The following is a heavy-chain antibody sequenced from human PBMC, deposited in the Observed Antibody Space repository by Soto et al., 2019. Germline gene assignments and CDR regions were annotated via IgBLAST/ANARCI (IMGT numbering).Heavy chain of an antibody. V-gene: IGHV1-18*01. D-gene: IGHD3-22*01. CDR3: ARDPSHYYDSSGSPADY. CDR1: GYTFTIYS. CDR2: ISAYNGNT. Sequence: SVKVSCKASGYTFTIYSITWVRQAPGQGLEWMGWISAYNGNTNYAQKLQGRVTMTTDTSTSTAYMELRSLRSDDTAVYYCARDPSHYYDSSGSPADYWGQGTLVTVSS. J-gene: IGHJ4*02.